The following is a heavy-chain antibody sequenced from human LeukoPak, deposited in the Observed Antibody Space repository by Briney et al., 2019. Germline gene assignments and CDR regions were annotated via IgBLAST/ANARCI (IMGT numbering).Heavy chain of an antibody. J-gene: IGHJ5*02. CDR2: ISAYNGNT. D-gene: IGHD6-19*01. Sequence: ASVKVSCKASGYTFTSYGISWVRQAPGQGLEWMGWISAYNGNTNYAQKLQGRVTMTTDTSTSTAYMELRSLRSDDTAVYYCAREKYSRGWYGPKWFDPWGQGTLVTVSS. V-gene: IGHV1-18*01. CDR1: GYTFTSYG. CDR3: AREKYSRGWYGPKWFDP.